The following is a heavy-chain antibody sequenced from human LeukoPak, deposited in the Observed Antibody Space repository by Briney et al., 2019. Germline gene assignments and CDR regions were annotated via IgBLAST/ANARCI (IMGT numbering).Heavy chain of an antibody. Sequence: SETLSLTCTVSGGSISSYYWSWIRQPPGKGLEWIGYIYYSGSTNYNPSLKSRVTISLDTSKNQFSLKLSSVTAADTAVYYCARDKGDYGDYYWFDPWGQGTLVTVSS. V-gene: IGHV4-59*01. CDR1: GGSISSYY. J-gene: IGHJ5*02. CDR3: ARDKGDYGDYYWFDP. CDR2: IYYSGST. D-gene: IGHD4-17*01.